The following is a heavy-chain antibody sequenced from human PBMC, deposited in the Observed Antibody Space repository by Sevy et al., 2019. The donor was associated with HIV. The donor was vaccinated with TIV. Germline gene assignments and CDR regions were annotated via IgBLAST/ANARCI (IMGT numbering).Heavy chain of an antibody. CDR3: ARSPPYSSGWYGIDY. Sequence: GGSLRLSCAASGFTFSSNSMNWVRQAPGKGLEWVSYISRRISTIYYVDSVKSRLPISRDKAKNSLYLQMNSLRAEDTAVYYCARSPPYSSGWYGIDYGGQGTLVTVSS. CDR1: GFTFSSNS. D-gene: IGHD6-19*01. J-gene: IGHJ4*02. V-gene: IGHV3-48*01. CDR2: ISRRISTI.